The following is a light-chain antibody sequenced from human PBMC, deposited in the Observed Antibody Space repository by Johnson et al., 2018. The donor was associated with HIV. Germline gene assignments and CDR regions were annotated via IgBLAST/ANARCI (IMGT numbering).Light chain of an antibody. J-gene: IGLJ1*01. CDR3: ETWDNSLNVGHV. Sequence: QSVLTQPPSVSAAPGQKVSISCSGSSSNIGDNYVSWYQQVPGTAPKLLIYEDTKRPSVIPARFYGSKSGTSATLAITGLKTWDEADYYCETWDNSLNVGHVFVTGTKVIVL. CDR2: EDT. CDR1: SSNIGDNY. V-gene: IGLV1-51*02.